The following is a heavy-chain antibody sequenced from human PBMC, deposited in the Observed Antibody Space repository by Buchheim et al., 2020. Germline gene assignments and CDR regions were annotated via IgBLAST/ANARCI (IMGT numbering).Heavy chain of an antibody. CDR3: ARDLRDSSGYYFDY. J-gene: IGHJ4*02. V-gene: IGHV4-30-4*01. CDR2: IYYSGST. Sequence: QVQLQESGPGLVKPSHTLSLTCTVSGGSISSGDYYWSWICQPPGKGLEWIWYIYYSGSTYYNPSLTSRVTISVDTSKNQFSLKLSSVTAADTAVYYCARDLRDSSGYYFDYWGQGTL. D-gene: IGHD6-6*01. CDR1: GGSISSGDYY.